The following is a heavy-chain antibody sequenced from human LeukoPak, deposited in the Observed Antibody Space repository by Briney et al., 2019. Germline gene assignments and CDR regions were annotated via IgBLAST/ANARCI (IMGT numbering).Heavy chain of an antibody. D-gene: IGHD6-13*01. CDR3: ARTYSSSWYRDAFDI. V-gene: IGHV4-59*01. Sequence: TSETLSLTCTVSGGSISSYYWSWIRQPPGKGLEWIGYIYYSGSTNYNPSLKSRVTISVDTSKNQFSLKLSSVTAADAAVYYCARTYSSSWYRDAFDIWGQGTMVTVSS. J-gene: IGHJ3*02. CDR2: IYYSGST. CDR1: GGSISSYY.